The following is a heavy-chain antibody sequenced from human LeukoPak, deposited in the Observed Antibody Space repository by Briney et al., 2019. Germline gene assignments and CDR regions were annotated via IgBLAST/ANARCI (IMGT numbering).Heavy chain of an antibody. J-gene: IGHJ3*02. V-gene: IGHV3-20*01. D-gene: IGHD3-10*01. CDR1: GFTFSSYW. Sequence: GGSLRLSCAASGFTFSSYWMSWVRQAPGKGLEWVSGINWNGGSTGYADSVKGRFTISRDNAKNSLYLQMNSLRAEDTALYHCARDIRGSGSDAFDIWGQGTMVTVSS. CDR3: ARDIRGSGSDAFDI. CDR2: INWNGGST.